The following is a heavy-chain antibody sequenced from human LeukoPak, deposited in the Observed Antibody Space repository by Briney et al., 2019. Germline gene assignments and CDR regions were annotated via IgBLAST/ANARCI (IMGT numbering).Heavy chain of an antibody. CDR2: IYYSGST. D-gene: IGHD6-6*01. Sequence: SETLSLTCTVSGGSISSSSYYWGWIRQPPGKGLEWIGSIYYSGSTYYNPSLKSRVTISVDTSKNQFSLKLSSVTAADTAVYYCARVVWSSSSVHFDYWGQGTLVTVSS. V-gene: IGHV4-39*07. CDR3: ARVVWSSSSVHFDY. CDR1: GGSISSSSYY. J-gene: IGHJ4*02.